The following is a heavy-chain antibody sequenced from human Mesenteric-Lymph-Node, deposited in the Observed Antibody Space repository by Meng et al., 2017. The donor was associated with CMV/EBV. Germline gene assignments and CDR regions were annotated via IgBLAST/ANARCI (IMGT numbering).Heavy chain of an antibody. CDR3: ARGRYTSVEAGLDY. J-gene: IGHJ4*02. D-gene: IGHD6-19*01. V-gene: IGHV4-34*01. CDR2: VNYIGST. Sequence: VYGASFSDYYWGWIRQSPGKGLEWIGEVNYIGSTKYNPSLKSRVTMSVDTSKNHFSLEVNPVTAADTAVYYCARGRYTSVEAGLDYWGQGTLVTVSS. CDR1: GASFSDYY.